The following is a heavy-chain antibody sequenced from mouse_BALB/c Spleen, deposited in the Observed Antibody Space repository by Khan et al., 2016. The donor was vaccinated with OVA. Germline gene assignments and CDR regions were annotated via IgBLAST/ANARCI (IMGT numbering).Heavy chain of an antibody. Sequence: EVELVESGGGLVRPGGSLKLSCAASGFSFTSYTMSWVRQTPEKRLEWVATISSGSTYTYYPDSVKGRFTISRDNAKNTLYLQMSSLKSKDTAMYYCTRDGNYAHWYFDVWGAGTTVTVSS. CDR2: ISSGSTYT. CDR3: TRDGNYAHWYFDV. D-gene: IGHD2-1*01. CDR1: GFSFTSYT. V-gene: IGHV5-6-4*01. J-gene: IGHJ1*01.